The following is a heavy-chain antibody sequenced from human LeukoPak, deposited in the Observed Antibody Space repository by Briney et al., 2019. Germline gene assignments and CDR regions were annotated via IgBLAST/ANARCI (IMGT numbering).Heavy chain of an antibody. CDR1: GGSISNYY. CDR2: IYYSGTT. V-gene: IGHV4-59*01. J-gene: IGHJ1*01. CDR3: ARGDIQQDGAEYFQH. D-gene: IGHD5-24*01. Sequence: TSKTLSLTCTVSGGSISNYYWSWIRQPPGKGLEWIGHIYYSGTTNYNPSLKSRVTISVDTSKNQLSLKLSSVTAADTAVYYCARGDIQQDGAEYFQHWGQGTLVTVPS.